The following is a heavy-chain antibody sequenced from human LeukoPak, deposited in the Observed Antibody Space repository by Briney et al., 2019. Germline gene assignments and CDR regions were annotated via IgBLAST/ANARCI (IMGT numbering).Heavy chain of an antibody. CDR3: ARGVVVPAAPKLNWFDP. J-gene: IGHJ5*02. CDR1: GGSISSGGYY. CDR2: IYYSGST. Sequence: PSQTLSLTCTVSGGSISSGGYYWSWIRQHPETGLEWIGYIYYSGSTYYNPSLKSRVTISVDTSKNQFSLKLSSVTAADTAVYYCARGVVVPAAPKLNWFDPWGQGTLVTVSS. D-gene: IGHD2-2*01. V-gene: IGHV4-31*03.